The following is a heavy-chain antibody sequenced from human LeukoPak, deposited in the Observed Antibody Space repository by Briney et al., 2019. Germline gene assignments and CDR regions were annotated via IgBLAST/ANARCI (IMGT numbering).Heavy chain of an antibody. D-gene: IGHD4-23*01. CDR1: RGSISTYK. Sequence: PSETLSLTCTVSRGSISTYKWSWIRQPPGKGLQWIGCISYSGSTNYNPSLKSRVTMSVDTSKNQFSLKLSSVTAADTAVYYCARDGDYGDNSRHFDYWGQGTLVTVSS. CDR3: ARDGDYGDNSRHFDY. V-gene: IGHV4-59*12. CDR2: ISYSGST. J-gene: IGHJ4*02.